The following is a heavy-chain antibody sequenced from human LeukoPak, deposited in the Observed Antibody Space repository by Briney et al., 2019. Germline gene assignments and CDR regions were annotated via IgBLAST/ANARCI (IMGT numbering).Heavy chain of an antibody. Sequence: GESLKISCKGSGYSFTNYWIRWVRQMPGEGLEWMGIIYPGDSDTRYSPSFQGQVTISADKSISTAYLQWSSLKASDTAMFYCARQVYSSGYFDAFDIWGQGTMVTVSA. V-gene: IGHV5-51*01. D-gene: IGHD3-22*01. CDR1: GYSFTNYW. J-gene: IGHJ3*02. CDR3: ARQVYSSGYFDAFDI. CDR2: IYPGDSDT.